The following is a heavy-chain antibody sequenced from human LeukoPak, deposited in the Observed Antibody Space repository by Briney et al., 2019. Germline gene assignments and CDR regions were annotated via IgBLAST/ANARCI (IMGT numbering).Heavy chain of an antibody. J-gene: IGHJ5*02. CDR3: ARQGGSQGFWSGYYRRCCWFDP. CDR1: GGSISSGGYY. V-gene: IGHV4-31*03. CDR2: IYYSGST. D-gene: IGHD3-3*01. Sequence: PSETLSLTCTVSGGSISSGGYYWNWIRQHPGKGLEWIGYIYYSGSTYYNPSLKSRVTISVDTSKNQFSLKLSSVTAADTAVYYCARQGGSQGFWSGYYRRCCWFDPWGQGTLVTVSS.